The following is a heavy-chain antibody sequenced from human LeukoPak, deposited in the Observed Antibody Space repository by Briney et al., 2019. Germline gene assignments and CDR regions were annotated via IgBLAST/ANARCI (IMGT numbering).Heavy chain of an antibody. J-gene: IGHJ4*02. D-gene: IGHD1-7*01. CDR3: AREGSNWNYDLNY. V-gene: IGHV4-4*07. CDR1: GGSIRSYY. CDR2: IYTSGST. Sequence: SETLSLTCTVSGGSIRSYYWSWIRQPAGKGLEWIGRIYTSGSTDYNPSLKSRVTMSVDTSKNQFSLKLSSVTAADTAVYYCAREGSNWNYDLNYWGQGTLVTVSS.